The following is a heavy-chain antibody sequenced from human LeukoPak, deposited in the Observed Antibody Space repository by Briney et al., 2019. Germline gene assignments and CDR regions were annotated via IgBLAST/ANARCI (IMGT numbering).Heavy chain of an antibody. V-gene: IGHV4-31*03. CDR2: IYYSGST. J-gene: IGHJ4*02. Sequence: SETLSLTCTVSGGSISSGGYYWSWIRQRPGKGLEWIGYIYYSGSTYYNPSLKSRVTISVDTSKNQFSLKLSSVTAADTAVYYCARDASSASDTVTHYFDYWGQGTLVTVSS. D-gene: IGHD4-17*01. CDR3: ARDASSASDTVTHYFDY. CDR1: GGSISSGGYY.